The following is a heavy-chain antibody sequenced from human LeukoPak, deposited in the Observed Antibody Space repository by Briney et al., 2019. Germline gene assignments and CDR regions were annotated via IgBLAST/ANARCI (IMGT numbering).Heavy chain of an antibody. CDR1: GFTFSSYG. V-gene: IGHV3-33*06. J-gene: IGHJ4*02. CDR3: AKGTYSSGSPLDY. D-gene: IGHD6-19*01. CDR2: IWSDGSDK. Sequence: PGGSLRLSCAASGFTFSSYGMHWVRQAPGKGLEWVAVIWSDGSDKYYADSVKGRFTISRDNSKNTLYLQMNSLRAEDTAVYYCAKGTYSSGSPLDYWGQGTLVTVSS.